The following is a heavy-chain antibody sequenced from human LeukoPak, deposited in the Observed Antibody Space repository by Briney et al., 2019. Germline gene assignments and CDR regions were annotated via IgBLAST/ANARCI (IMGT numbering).Heavy chain of an antibody. D-gene: IGHD2-15*01. V-gene: IGHV3-30*18. Sequence: GGSLRLSCAASGFTFSSYGMHWVRQAPGKGLEWVAVISYDGSNKYYADSVKGRFTISRDNSKNTLYLQMNSLRAEDTAVYYCAKDIGYCSGGSCYQPGLFDIWGQGTMVTVSS. J-gene: IGHJ3*02. CDR2: ISYDGSNK. CDR1: GFTFSSYG. CDR3: AKDIGYCSGGSCYQPGLFDI.